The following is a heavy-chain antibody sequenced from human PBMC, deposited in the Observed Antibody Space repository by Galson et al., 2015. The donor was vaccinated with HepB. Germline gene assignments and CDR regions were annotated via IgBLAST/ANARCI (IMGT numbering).Heavy chain of an antibody. D-gene: IGHD3-16*02. CDR3: ARDRNRYTTSYAHFNWFDH. J-gene: IGHJ5*02. CDR2: ISVYNGNT. Sequence: SVKVSCKASGYTFANYGITWVRQAPGQGLEWMGWISVYNGNTKYAQKFQGRVTMTRDTSTSTAYIELRSLKFDDTAVYYCARDRNRYTTSYAHFNWFDHWGQGTLVTVSS. V-gene: IGHV1-18*01. CDR1: GYTFANYG.